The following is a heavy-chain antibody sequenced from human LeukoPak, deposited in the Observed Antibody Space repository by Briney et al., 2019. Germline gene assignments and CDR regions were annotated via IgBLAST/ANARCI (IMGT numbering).Heavy chain of an antibody. D-gene: IGHD5/OR15-5a*01. V-gene: IGHV3-7*01. CDR2: IKEDGSEK. CDR1: GFTFSTYW. J-gene: IGHJ1*01. CDR3: AVSPRTPVSA. Sequence: GGSLRLSCAASGFTFSTYWMSWVRQAPGKGLEWVANIKEDGSEKYYGDSVKGRFTISRDNAKNSIYLQMNSLRSEDTAVYHCAVSPRTPVSAWGQGTLVTVSS.